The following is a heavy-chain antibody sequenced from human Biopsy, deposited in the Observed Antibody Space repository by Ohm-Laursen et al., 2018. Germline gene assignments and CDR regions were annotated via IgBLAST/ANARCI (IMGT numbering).Heavy chain of an antibody. V-gene: IGHV4-59*08. D-gene: IGHD6-19*01. CDR3: AKHGSGWAGDDALHI. CDR1: GGSISGSS. Sequence: SDTLSLTCTVSGGSISGSSWSWIRQAPGRGLEWVGYISYSGSTSNNPSLKSRITISVDTSKNQLSLKVTSVTAADTAVYYCAKHGSGWAGDDALHIWGQGTMVTVSS. CDR2: ISYSGST. J-gene: IGHJ3*02.